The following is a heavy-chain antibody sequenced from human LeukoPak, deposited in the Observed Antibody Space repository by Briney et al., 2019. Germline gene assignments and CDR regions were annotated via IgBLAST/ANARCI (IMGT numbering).Heavy chain of an antibody. CDR2: IYYSGST. J-gene: IGHJ3*02. CDR1: GGSISSGDYY. D-gene: IGHD3-9*01. CDR3: ARVPYYDILTGHLPAGVFDI. V-gene: IGHV4-30-4*01. Sequence: PSETLSLTCTVSGGSISSGDYYWSWIRQPPGKGLEWIGYIYYSGSTYYNPSLKSRVTISVDTSKNQFSLKLSSVTAADTAVYYCARVPYYDILTGHLPAGVFDIWGQGTMVTVSS.